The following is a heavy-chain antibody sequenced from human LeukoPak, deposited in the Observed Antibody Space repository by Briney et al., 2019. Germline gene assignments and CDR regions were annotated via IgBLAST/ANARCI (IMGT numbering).Heavy chain of an antibody. CDR3: ARFSSDCSTASCYLTY. Sequence: PSETLSLTCTVSGGSLSSHYCSWIRQPQGKGLELIGHIYYSGTTYYNPSLNSRVTISLDTSRNQSSLRLTSVTAADTAVYYCARFSSDCSTASCYLTYWGQGTLVTVSS. CDR1: GGSLSSHY. J-gene: IGHJ4*02. CDR2: IYYSGTT. V-gene: IGHV4-59*11. D-gene: IGHD2-2*01.